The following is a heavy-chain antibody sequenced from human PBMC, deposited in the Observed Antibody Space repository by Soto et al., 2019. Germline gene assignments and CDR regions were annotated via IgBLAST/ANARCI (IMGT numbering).Heavy chain of an antibody. CDR3: ARLNLQESYYYYGMDV. D-gene: IGHD4-4*01. CDR1: GGSISSYY. Sequence: SETLSLTCTVSGGSISSYYWSWIRQPPGKGLEWIGYIYYSGSTTYNPSLKSRVTISVDTSKNQFSLKLSSVTAADTAVYYCARLNLQESYYYYGMDVWGQWTTVTVS. CDR2: IYYSGST. J-gene: IGHJ6*02. V-gene: IGHV4-59*08.